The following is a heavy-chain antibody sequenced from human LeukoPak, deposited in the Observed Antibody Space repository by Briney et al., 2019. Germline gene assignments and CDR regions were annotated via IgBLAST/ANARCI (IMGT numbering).Heavy chain of an antibody. CDR2: ISYDGSNK. CDR3: ASVWGYCSSTSCYTGPFDY. Sequence: GGSLRLSCAASGFTFSSYAMHWVRQAPGKGLEWVAFISYDGSNKYYADSVKGRFTISRDNSKNTLYLQMNSLRAEDTAVYYCASVWGYCSSTSCYTGPFDYWGQGTLVTVSS. CDR1: GFTFSSYA. D-gene: IGHD2-2*02. V-gene: IGHV3-30-3*01. J-gene: IGHJ4*02.